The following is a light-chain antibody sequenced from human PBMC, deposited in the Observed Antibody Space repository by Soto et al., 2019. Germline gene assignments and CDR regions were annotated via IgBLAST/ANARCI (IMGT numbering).Light chain of an antibody. CDR1: SSDVGGYNY. CDR2: EVS. V-gene: IGLV2-8*01. CDR3: TSYAGSINWV. J-gene: IGLJ3*02. Sequence: SALTQPPSASGSPGQSVTISCTGTSSDVGGYNYVSWYQQHPGKAPKLMIFEVSKRPSGVPDRFSGSKSGNTASLTVSGRQAEDEADYYCTSYAGSINWVFGGGTKLTVL.